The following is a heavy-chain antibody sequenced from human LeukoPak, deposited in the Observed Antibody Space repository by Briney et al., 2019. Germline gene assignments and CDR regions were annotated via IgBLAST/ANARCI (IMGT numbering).Heavy chain of an antibody. Sequence: PGGSLRLSCAASGFTFSNAWMSWVRQAPGKGLEWVGRIKSKTDGGTTDYAAPVKGRFTISRDDSKNTLFLQMNSLKTEDTAVYYCTTLPYYYDSSGYYSHWGQGTLVTVSS. D-gene: IGHD3-22*01. V-gene: IGHV3-15*01. CDR2: IKSKTDGGTT. CDR3: TTLPYYYDSSGYYSH. CDR1: GFTFSNAW. J-gene: IGHJ4*02.